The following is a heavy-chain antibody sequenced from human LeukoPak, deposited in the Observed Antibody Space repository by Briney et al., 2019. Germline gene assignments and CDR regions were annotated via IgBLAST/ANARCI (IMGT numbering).Heavy chain of an antibody. CDR2: ISYDGGNK. CDR1: VFTFSIFT. Sequence: GGSLRLSCAPSVFTFSIFTMHWVRQAPGKGLEWVAVISYDGGNKYYADSVKGRFTISRDNSKNTLYLQMNSLRPEDTALYYCAGTIGVVGRTTGIEYWGQGTLVTVSS. J-gene: IGHJ4*02. CDR3: AGTIGVVGRTTGIEY. V-gene: IGHV3-30-3*01. D-gene: IGHD1-26*01.